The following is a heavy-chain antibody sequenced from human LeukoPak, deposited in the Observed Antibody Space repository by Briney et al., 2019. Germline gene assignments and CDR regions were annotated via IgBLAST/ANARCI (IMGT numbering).Heavy chain of an antibody. CDR3: TTKRGYSYGYAD. D-gene: IGHD5-18*01. J-gene: IGHJ4*02. CDR1: GFTVSSNY. CDR2: IYSGGST. Sequence: GGSLRLSCAASGFTVSSNYMSWVRQAPGKGLEWLSVIYSGGSTYYADSVKGRFTISRDNSKNTRYLQMNSLRAEDTAVYYCTTKRGYSYGYADWGQGTLVTVSS. V-gene: IGHV3-66*01.